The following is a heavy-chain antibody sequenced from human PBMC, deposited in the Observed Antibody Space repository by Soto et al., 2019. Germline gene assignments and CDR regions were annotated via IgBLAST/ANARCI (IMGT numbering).Heavy chain of an antibody. Sequence: SETLSLTCSVSGASIYNGGDFWSWIRQSPGKGLEWIGHIHNSGSPYNNPSLKSRVTISADTSMNQFSLALTSVTAADTAMYYCARHVNLPLAGTGFDSWGRGTLVTVSS. D-gene: IGHD6-19*01. CDR2: IHNSGSP. V-gene: IGHV4-30-4*01. CDR3: ARHVNLPLAGTGFDS. J-gene: IGHJ4*02. CDR1: GASIYNGGDF.